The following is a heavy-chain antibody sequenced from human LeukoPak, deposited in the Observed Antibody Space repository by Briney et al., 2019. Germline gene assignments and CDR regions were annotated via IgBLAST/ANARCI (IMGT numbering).Heavy chain of an antibody. CDR3: ARDLGYWYFVL. J-gene: IGHJ2*01. CDR2: NIPILGIA. D-gene: IGHD3-16*01. CDR1: GGTFSSYA. Sequence: SVHVSCKASGGTFSSYAISWVRQAPGQGLEWMGRNIPILGIANYAQKFQGRVTITADKSTSTAYMELSSLRSEDTAVYYCARDLGYWYFVLEARGTLVTVSS. V-gene: IGHV1-69*04.